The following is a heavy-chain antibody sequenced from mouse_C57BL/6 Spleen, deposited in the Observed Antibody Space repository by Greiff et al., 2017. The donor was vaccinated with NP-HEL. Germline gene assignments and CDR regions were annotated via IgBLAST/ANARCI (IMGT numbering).Heavy chain of an antibody. CDR3: ARKGTGTSAY. CDR1: GYTFTSYW. V-gene: IGHV1-50*01. D-gene: IGHD4-1*01. J-gene: IGHJ3*01. CDR2: IDPSDSYT. Sequence: QVQLKQSGAELVKPGASVKLSCKASGYTFTSYWMQWVKQRPGQGLEWIGEIDPSDSYTNYNQKFKGKAKLTVDTSSSTAYMQLSSLTSEDSAVYYCARKGTGTSAYWGQGTLVTVSA.